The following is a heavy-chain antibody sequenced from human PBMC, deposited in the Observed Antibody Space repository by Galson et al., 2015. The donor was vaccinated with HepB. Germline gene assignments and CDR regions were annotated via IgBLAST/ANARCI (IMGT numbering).Heavy chain of an antibody. Sequence: CAISGDSVSSNSAAWNWIRQSPSRGLEWLGRTYYRSKWYNDYAVSVKSRITINPDTSKNQFSLQLNSVTPEDTAVYYCARVTISYSSSWYRTDVSYYYGMDVWGQGTTVTVSS. CDR2: TYYRSKWYN. CDR1: GDSVSSNSAA. V-gene: IGHV6-1*01. CDR3: ARVTISYSSSWYRTDVSYYYGMDV. J-gene: IGHJ6*02. D-gene: IGHD6-13*01.